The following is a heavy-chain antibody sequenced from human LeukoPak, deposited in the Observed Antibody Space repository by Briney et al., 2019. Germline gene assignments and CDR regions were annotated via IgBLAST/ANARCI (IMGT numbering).Heavy chain of an antibody. CDR2: IDPNTGDT. V-gene: IGHV1-2*06. CDR1: GNTFTSYY. Sequence: ASVKVSCKASGNTFTSYYIHWVRQAPGQGLEWVGRIDPNTGDTIYAQNFQGRVTVTSATSISTAYMELSRLTSDDTAVYFCARLGLHGSGTYYFFDYWGQGTLVTVSS. CDR3: ARLGLHGSGTYYFFDY. D-gene: IGHD3-10*01. J-gene: IGHJ4*02.